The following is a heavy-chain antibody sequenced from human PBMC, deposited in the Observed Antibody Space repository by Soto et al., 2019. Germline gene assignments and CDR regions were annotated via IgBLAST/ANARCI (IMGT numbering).Heavy chain of an antibody. CDR3: ARLPHSSSWYLSDY. Sequence: QLQLQESGPGLVKPSETLSLTCTVSGGSISSSSYYWGWIRQPPGKGLEWIGSIYYSGSTYYNPSLKSRVTXXVXTFXNQFSLKLSSVTAADTAVYYCARLPHSSSWYLSDYWGQGTLVTVSS. D-gene: IGHD6-13*01. J-gene: IGHJ4*02. CDR1: GGSISSSSYY. V-gene: IGHV4-39*01. CDR2: IYYSGST.